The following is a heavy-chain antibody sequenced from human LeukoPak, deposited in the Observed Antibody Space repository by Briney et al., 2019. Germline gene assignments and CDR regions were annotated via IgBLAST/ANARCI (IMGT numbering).Heavy chain of an antibody. J-gene: IGHJ4*02. Sequence: PGRSLRLSCAASGFTFSSYGMHWVRQAPGKGLEWVAVISYDGSNKYYADSVKGRFTISRDNSKNTLYLQMNSLRAEDTAVYYCAKDLLGTFDYWGQRTLVTVSS. CDR2: ISYDGSNK. CDR1: GFTFSSYG. V-gene: IGHV3-30*18. CDR3: AKDLLGTFDY. D-gene: IGHD1/OR15-1a*01.